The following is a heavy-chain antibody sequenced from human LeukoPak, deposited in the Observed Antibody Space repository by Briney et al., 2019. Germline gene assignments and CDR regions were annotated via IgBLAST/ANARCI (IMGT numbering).Heavy chain of an antibody. D-gene: IGHD3-10*01. J-gene: IGHJ4*02. CDR1: GRSISSSSYY. Sequence: SETLSLTCTLSGRSISSSSYYWGWVRQPPGKGLEWIGSIYYSGSTYYNPSLKSRVTITVYTSKNQFSLKLSSVTAPDTALFHCASLVRVLLSATPDYWGEGTLVTVSS. CDR2: IYYSGST. CDR3: ASLVRVLLSATPDY. V-gene: IGHV4-39*01.